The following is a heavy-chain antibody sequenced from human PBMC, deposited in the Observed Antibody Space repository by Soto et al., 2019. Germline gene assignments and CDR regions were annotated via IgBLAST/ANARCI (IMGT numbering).Heavy chain of an antibody. CDR1: GGTFSSYA. J-gene: IGHJ4*02. V-gene: IGHV1-69*01. Sequence: VQLVQSGAEVKQPGSSVKVSCRASGGTFSSYAINWVRQAPGQGLEWMGGIIPVLGTEDYSQKFQGRVTITADESTSTAYMELSSLRSEDAAVYYCATGTAGDSSGYWVYWGQGTLVTVSS. CDR3: ATGTAGDSSGYWVY. D-gene: IGHD3-22*01. CDR2: IIPVLGTE.